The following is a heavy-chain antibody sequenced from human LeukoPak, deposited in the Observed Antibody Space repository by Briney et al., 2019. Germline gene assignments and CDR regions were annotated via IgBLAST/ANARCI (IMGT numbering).Heavy chain of an antibody. CDR1: GYSISSSSYY. V-gene: IGHV4-39*07. J-gene: IGHJ3*02. Sequence: PSETLSLTCTVSGYSISSSSYYWGWIRQPPGKGLEWIGSSSYSGSTYYNPSLKSRVTISVDTSKNQFSLKLTSVTAADTAVYYWARDPSVGANRGGGDIWGQGTKVTVSS. CDR2: SSYSGST. D-gene: IGHD1-26*01. CDR3: ARDPSVGANRGGGDI.